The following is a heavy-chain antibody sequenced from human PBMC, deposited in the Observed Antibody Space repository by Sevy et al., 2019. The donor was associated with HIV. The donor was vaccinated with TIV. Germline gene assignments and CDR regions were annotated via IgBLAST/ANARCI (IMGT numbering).Heavy chain of an antibody. D-gene: IGHD1-26*01. CDR2: IKQDGSVK. CDR1: GFTLSNYW. CDR3: ARDLYSGSYYENY. Sequence: GGSLRLSCAASGFTLSNYWMSWVRQAPGKGLEWVANIKQDGSVKYYVDSVKGRFTISRDNAKNSLYLQMNSLRAEDTAVYYCARDLYSGSYYENYWGQGTLVTVSS. V-gene: IGHV3-7*01. J-gene: IGHJ4*02.